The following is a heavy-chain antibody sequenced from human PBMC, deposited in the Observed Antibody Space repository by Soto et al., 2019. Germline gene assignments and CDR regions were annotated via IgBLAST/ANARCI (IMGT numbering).Heavy chain of an antibody. CDR1: GFTFSSYA. Sequence: PGGSLRLSCAASGFTFSSYAMNWVRQAPGKGLEWVSVISGSGDSTYYADSVKGRFTISRDNSKNTLYLQMNSPRAEDTAVYYCARRGPGTYFDYWGQGTLVTVSS. J-gene: IGHJ4*02. V-gene: IGHV3-23*01. CDR3: ARRGPGTYFDY. CDR2: ISGSGDST. D-gene: IGHD6-13*01.